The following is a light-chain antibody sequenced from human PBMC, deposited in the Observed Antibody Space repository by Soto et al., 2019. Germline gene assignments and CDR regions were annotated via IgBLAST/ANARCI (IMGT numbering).Light chain of an antibody. CDR3: HQYGSAVLT. CDR2: GAS. J-gene: IGKJ4*01. Sequence: EIGLTQSPGTLSLSPGERATLSCRASQSVSNNYFAWYQQKPGQAPRLLVFGASTRATGIPVRFSGSGSGTDFTLTINRLEPEDSAVYYCHQYGSAVLTFGGGTKVEIK. V-gene: IGKV3-20*01. CDR1: QSVSNNY.